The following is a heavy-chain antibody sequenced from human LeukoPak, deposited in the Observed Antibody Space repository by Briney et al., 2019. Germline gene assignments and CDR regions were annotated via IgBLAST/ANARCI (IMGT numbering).Heavy chain of an antibody. Sequence: SVKVSCKASGGTFSSYAISWVRQAPGQGLEWMGGIIPIFGTANYAQKFQGRVTITADESTSTAYMGLSSLRSEDTAVYYCARGTTVVTSNYYYMDVWGKGTTVTVSS. CDR1: GGTFSSYA. V-gene: IGHV1-69*13. CDR2: IIPIFGTA. CDR3: ARGTTVVTSNYYYMDV. J-gene: IGHJ6*03. D-gene: IGHD4-23*01.